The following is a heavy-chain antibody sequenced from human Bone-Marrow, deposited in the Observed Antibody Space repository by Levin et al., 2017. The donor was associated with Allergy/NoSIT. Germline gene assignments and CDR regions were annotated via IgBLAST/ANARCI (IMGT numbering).Heavy chain of an antibody. V-gene: IGHV3-11*01. CDR1: GFTFTDHY. CDR2: MSSSGSTI. Sequence: GGSLRLSCSASGFTFTDHYMSWIRQAPGKGLEWVSYMSSSGSTIFYADSVKGRFTISRDNAQNSLFLQMNNLRAEDTAVYYCARNTGELDYWGQGTLVTVSS. J-gene: IGHJ4*02. CDR3: ARNTGELDY. D-gene: IGHD3-16*01.